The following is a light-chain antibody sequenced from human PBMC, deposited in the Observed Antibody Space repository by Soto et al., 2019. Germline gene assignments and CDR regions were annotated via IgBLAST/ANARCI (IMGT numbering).Light chain of an antibody. J-gene: IGLJ1*01. CDR1: SSDVGGYNY. V-gene: IGLV2-8*01. CDR2: EVN. Sequence: QYALTQPPSASGSPGQSVTISCTGTSSDVGGYNYVSWYQQHPGKVPKLLVYEVNKRPSGVPDRFSGSKSGNTASLTVSGLQAEEEADYYCTAYAGGNNVCGTGTKLTVL. CDR3: TAYAGGNNV.